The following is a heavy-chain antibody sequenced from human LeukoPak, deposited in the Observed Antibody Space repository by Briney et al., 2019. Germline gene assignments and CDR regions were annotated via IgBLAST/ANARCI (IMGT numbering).Heavy chain of an antibody. J-gene: IGHJ4*02. D-gene: IGHD3-22*01. Sequence: SQTLSLTCTVSGSSISSYYWSWIRQPPGRGLEWLGYVYYSGSTNYNPSLKSRVTISVDTSKSQFSLNLSSVTAADTAVYYCARDVFSGYHDSWGQGTLVTVSS. CDR2: VYYSGST. CDR3: ARDVFSGYHDS. CDR1: GSSISSYY. V-gene: IGHV4-59*01.